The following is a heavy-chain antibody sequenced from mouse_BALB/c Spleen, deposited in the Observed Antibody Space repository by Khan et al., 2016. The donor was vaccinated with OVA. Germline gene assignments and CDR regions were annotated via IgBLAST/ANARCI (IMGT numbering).Heavy chain of an antibody. Sequence: QVQLQQSGPELVKPGALVKISCKASGYTFTSYDINWVKQRPGQGLEWIGWIYPGDGTTKYNEKFKGQATLTADTSSSTAYMQINSLTSEDSAVYFGRREGLRGVAMDYWGQGTSVTVSS. CDR2: IYPGDGTT. J-gene: IGHJ4*01. D-gene: IGHD2-4*01. CDR1: GYTFTSYD. CDR3: RREGLRGVAMDY. V-gene: IGHV1S56*01.